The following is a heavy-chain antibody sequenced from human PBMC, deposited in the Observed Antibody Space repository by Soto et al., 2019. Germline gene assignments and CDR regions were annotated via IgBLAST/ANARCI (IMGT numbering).Heavy chain of an antibody. V-gene: IGHV3-15*07. Sequence: GGSLRLSCAASGFTFSNAWMNWVRQAPGKGLEWVGRIKSKTDGGTTDYAAPVKGRFTISRDDSKNTLYLQMNSLKTEDTAVYYCTTTYYDFWSGYYRKPGYYHYGMAFWGQGTTVTVSS. J-gene: IGHJ6*02. CDR2: IKSKTDGGTT. CDR1: GFTFSNAW. D-gene: IGHD3-3*01. CDR3: TTTYYDFWSGYYRKPGYYHYGMAF.